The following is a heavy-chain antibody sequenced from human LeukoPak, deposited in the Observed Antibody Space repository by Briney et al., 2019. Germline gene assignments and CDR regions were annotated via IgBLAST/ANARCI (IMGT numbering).Heavy chain of an antibody. CDR3: ARDPTRVLLWFGESSIDFDY. Sequence: SETLSLTCTVSGGSISSSSYYWGWIRQPPGKGLEWIGSIYYSRSTYYNPSLKSRVTISVDTSKNQFSLKLSSVTAADTAVYYCARDPTRVLLWFGESSIDFDYWGQGTLVTVSS. D-gene: IGHD3-10*01. CDR1: GGSISSSSYY. J-gene: IGHJ4*02. V-gene: IGHV4-39*07. CDR2: IYYSRST.